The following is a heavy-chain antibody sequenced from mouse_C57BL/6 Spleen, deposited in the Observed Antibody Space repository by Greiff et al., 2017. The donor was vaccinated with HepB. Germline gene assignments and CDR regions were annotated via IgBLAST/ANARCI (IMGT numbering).Heavy chain of an antibody. V-gene: IGHV5-16*01. D-gene: IGHD2-1*01. CDR1: GFTFSDYY. CDR2: INYDGSST. Sequence: EVMLVESAGGLVQPGSSMKLSCTASGFTFSDYYMAWVRQVPEKGLEWVANINYDGSSTYYLDSLKSRFIISRDNAKNILYLQMSSLKSEDTATYYCARVNVSIYYGNYGWYFDVWGTGTTVTVSS. J-gene: IGHJ1*03. CDR3: ARVNVSIYYGNYGWYFDV.